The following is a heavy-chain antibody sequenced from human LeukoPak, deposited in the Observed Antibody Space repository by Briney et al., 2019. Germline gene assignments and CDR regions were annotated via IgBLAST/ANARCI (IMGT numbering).Heavy chain of an antibody. J-gene: IGHJ4*02. CDR1: GYTLTELS. V-gene: IGHV1-24*01. Sequence: ASVKVSCKVSGYTLTELSMHWVRQAPGKGLEWMGGFDPEDGETIYAQKFQGRVAMTEDTFTDTAYMELSSLRSEDTAVYYCAPSTIVGATLGFYWGQGTLVTVSS. D-gene: IGHD1-26*01. CDR2: FDPEDGET. CDR3: APSTIVGATLGFY.